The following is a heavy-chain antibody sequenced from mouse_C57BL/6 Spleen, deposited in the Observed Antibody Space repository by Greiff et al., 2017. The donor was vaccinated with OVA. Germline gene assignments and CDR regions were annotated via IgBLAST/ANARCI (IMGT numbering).Heavy chain of an antibody. V-gene: IGHV1-15*01. CDR2: IDPETGGT. D-gene: IGHD5-1*01. CDR3: TRSDLPGSAMDY. Sequence: VQLQQSGAELVRPGASVTLSCKASGYTFTDYEMHWVKQTPVHGLEWIGAIDPETGGTAYNQKFKGKAILTADKSSSTAYMELRSLTSEDSAVYYCTRSDLPGSAMDYWGQGTSVTVSS. J-gene: IGHJ4*01. CDR1: GYTFTDYE.